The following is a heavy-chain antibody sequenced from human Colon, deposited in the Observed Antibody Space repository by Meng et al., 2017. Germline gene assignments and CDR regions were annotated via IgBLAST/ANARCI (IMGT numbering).Heavy chain of an antibody. J-gene: IGHJ4*02. CDR2: IAHTGRT. CDR3: GTTDINYCPIHY. Sequence: QMQLRESVPGPVKPSGTLSLTCAVSGASISTTNWWTWFRQSPGKGLEWIGEIAHTGRTNYNRSLKSRVSISMDKSKNHFSLNVTSVTAADTAVYYCGTTDINYCPIHYWGQGTLVTVSS. V-gene: IGHV4-4*02. CDR1: GASISTTNW. D-gene: IGHD1/OR15-1a*01.